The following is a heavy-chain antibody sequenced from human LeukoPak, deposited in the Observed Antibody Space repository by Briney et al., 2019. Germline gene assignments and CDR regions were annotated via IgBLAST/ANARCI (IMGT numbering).Heavy chain of an antibody. D-gene: IGHD6-19*01. CDR1: DGSLSSGGYY. Sequence: SETLSLTCTVSDGSLSSGGYYWSWIRQPPGKGLEWIGYIYYSGSTNYNPSLKSRVTISVDTSKNQFSLKLSSVTAADTAVYYCARGLMAVAGVFDYWGQGTLVTVSS. CDR3: ARGLMAVAGVFDY. J-gene: IGHJ4*02. CDR2: IYYSGST. V-gene: IGHV4-61*08.